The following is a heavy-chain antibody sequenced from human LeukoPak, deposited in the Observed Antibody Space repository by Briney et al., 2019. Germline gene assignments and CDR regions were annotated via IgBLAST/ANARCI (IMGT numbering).Heavy chain of an antibody. J-gene: IGHJ3*02. D-gene: IGHD3-10*01. Sequence: ASVKVSCKVSGYTLAELSMHWVRQAPGKGLEWMGGFDPEDGETIYAQKFQGRVTMTEDTSTDTAYMELSSLRSEDTAVYYCATSPRFGELFDAFDIWGQGTMVTVSS. CDR2: FDPEDGET. V-gene: IGHV1-24*01. CDR3: ATSPRFGELFDAFDI. CDR1: GYTLAELS.